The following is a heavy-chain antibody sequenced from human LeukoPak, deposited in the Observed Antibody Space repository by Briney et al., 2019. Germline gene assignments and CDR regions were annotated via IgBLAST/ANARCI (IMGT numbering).Heavy chain of an antibody. D-gene: IGHD2-8*01. CDR3: ARVGGVRSVDY. V-gene: IGHV4-34*01. J-gene: IGHJ4*02. CDR2: INHSGST. Sequence: SETLSLTCAVYGGSFSGYYWSWIRQPPGKGLEWIGEINHSGSTNYNPSLKSRVTISVDTSKNQFSLRLSSVTAADTAVYYCARVGGVRSVDYWGQGTLVTVSS. CDR1: GGSFSGYY.